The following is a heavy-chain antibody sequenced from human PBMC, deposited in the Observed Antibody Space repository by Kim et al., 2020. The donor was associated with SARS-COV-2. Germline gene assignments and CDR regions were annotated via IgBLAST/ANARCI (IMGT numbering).Heavy chain of an antibody. CDR2: IISIPDGGTT. D-gene: IGHD3-10*01. CDR3: TTGAVRGNY. CDR1: GFTFSNAW. J-gene: IGHJ4*02. V-gene: IGHV3-15*01. Sequence: GGSLRLSCAASGFTFSNAWMSWVRQAPGKGLEWVGRIISIPDGGTTDYAAPVKGRFTISRDDAKTTLYLQMNSLKSEDTAVYYCTTGAVRGNYWGQGPLVTVSS.